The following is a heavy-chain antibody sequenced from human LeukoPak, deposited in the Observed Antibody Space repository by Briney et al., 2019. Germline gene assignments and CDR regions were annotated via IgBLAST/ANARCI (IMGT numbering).Heavy chain of an antibody. CDR3: ARDLSDYYGLGSYRPIDAFDI. CDR2: IDRSGSP. V-gene: IGHV4-34*01. CDR1: GGSFSGYS. Sequence: SETLSLTCAVYGGSFSGYSWTWIRQPPGKGLEWIGEIDRSGSPNYNPSLKSRVTISIDTSKNQFSLKLSPVTAADTAVYYCARDLSDYYGLGSYRPIDAFDIWGQGTMVTVSS. J-gene: IGHJ3*02. D-gene: IGHD3-10*01.